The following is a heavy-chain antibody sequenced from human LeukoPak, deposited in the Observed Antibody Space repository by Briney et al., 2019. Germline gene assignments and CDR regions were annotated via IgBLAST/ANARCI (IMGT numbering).Heavy chain of an antibody. Sequence: GGSLRLSCAASGFTFSSYGMHWVRQAPGKGLEWISYISHTGSTIYYADAVMGRFTVSRDNAKNSLYLEMNSLGVEDTAVYYCASIEGFGLDVWGQGTTVSVSS. CDR1: GFTFSSYG. D-gene: IGHD3-16*02. V-gene: IGHV3-48*04. J-gene: IGHJ6*02. CDR2: ISHTGSTI. CDR3: ASIEGFGLDV.